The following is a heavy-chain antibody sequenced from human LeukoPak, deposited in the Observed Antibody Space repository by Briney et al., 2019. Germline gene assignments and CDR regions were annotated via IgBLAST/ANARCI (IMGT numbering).Heavy chain of an antibody. D-gene: IGHD3-3*01. CDR2: INGNGATT. CDR3: AKDRTYYDGTSNSDS. Sequence: GGSLRLSCVASGFSFSSYAISWIRQAPGKGLEWVSGINGNGATTYYSDSVKGRFTVSRDNSKNMLHLQMNSLRVEDTAIYYCAKDRTYYDGTSNSDSWGQGTLVTVSS. V-gene: IGHV3-23*01. CDR1: GFSFSSYA. J-gene: IGHJ4*02.